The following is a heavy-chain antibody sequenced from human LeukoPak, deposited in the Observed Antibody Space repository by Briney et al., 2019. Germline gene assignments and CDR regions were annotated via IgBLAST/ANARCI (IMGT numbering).Heavy chain of an antibody. CDR1: GDSVSSNSAA. Sequence: SQTLSLTFAISGDSVSSNSAAWNWIRQSPSRGLEWLGRTYYRSKWYKDYAVSVKSRITINPDTSKNQFSLQLNSVTPEDTAVYYCARAPAMVRGGYYYGMDVWGQGTTVTVSS. V-gene: IGHV6-1*01. D-gene: IGHD3-10*01. CDR3: ARAPAMVRGGYYYGMDV. J-gene: IGHJ6*02. CDR2: TYYRSKWYK.